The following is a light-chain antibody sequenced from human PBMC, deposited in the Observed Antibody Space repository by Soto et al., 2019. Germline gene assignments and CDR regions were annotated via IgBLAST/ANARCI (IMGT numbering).Light chain of an antibody. Sequence: EIVLPQSPATLSVSPGERATLSCRASQSVSSYLAWYQQKPGQAPRRLIYDSSNRATGIPARLGGSGSGADFTLTTSCLELDDLAVYYCEHRSNWPLFSFGDATKVDIK. CDR1: QSVSSY. CDR2: DSS. CDR3: EHRSNWPLFS. V-gene: IGKV3-11*01. J-gene: IGKJ3*01.